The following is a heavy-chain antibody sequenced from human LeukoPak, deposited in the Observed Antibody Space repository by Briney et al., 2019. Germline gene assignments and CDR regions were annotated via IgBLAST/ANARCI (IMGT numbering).Heavy chain of an antibody. D-gene: IGHD3-22*01. V-gene: IGHV3-11*01. CDR2: ISSSGSTI. CDR3: ARPPSYYYDSSGYFSL. Sequence: GGSLRLSCAASGFTFSDYYMSWIRQAPGKGLEWVSYISSSGSTIYYADSVKGRFTISRDNAKNSLYLQMNSLRAEDTAVYYCARPPSYYYDSSGYFSLWGQGTMVTVSS. CDR1: GFTFSDYY. J-gene: IGHJ3*01.